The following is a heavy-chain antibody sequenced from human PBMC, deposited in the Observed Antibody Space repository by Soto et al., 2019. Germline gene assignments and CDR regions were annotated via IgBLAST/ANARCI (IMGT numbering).Heavy chain of an antibody. Sequence: WGALVVACATSGFTFSIYAMSWVRQAPGKGLDWVSAISGSGGSTYYADSVKGRFTISRDNSKNTLYLQMNSLRAEDTAVYYCEGYGDAFDIWGQGTMVTVSS. CDR1: GFTFSIYA. V-gene: IGHV3-23*01. D-gene: IGHD5-12*01. J-gene: IGHJ3*02. CDR3: EGYGDAFDI. CDR2: ISGSGGST.